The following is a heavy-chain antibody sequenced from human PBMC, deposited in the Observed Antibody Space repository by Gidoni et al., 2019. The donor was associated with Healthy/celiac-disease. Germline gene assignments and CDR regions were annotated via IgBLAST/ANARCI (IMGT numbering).Heavy chain of an antibody. CDR1: GGTFSSYA. CDR2: IIPIFGTA. J-gene: IGHJ6*03. CDR3: ARDKRYCTNGVCPPNYYYYYMDV. V-gene: IGHV1-69*01. D-gene: IGHD2-8*01. Sequence: QVQLVQSGAEVKKPGSSVKVSCKASGGTFSSYAISWVRQAPGQGLEWMGGIIPIFGTANYAQKFQGRVTITADESTSTAYMELSSLRSEDTAVYYCARDKRYCTNGVCPPNYYYYYMDVWGKGTTVTVSS.